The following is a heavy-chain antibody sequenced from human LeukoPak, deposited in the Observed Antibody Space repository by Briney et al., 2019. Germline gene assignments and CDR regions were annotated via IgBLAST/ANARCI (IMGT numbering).Heavy chain of an antibody. CDR2: ISSSGSTI. Sequence: GGSLRLSCAASGFTFSDYYMSWIRQAPGKGLEWVSYISSSGSTIYYADSVKGRFTISRDNAKNSLYLQMNSLRAEDTALYYCAKGYSGYFPYFDYWGQGTLVTVSS. CDR3: AKGYSGYFPYFDY. V-gene: IGHV3-11*01. D-gene: IGHD3-22*01. CDR1: GFTFSDYY. J-gene: IGHJ4*02.